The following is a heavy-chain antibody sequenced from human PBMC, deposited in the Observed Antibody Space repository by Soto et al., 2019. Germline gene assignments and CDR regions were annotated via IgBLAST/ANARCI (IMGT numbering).Heavy chain of an antibody. Sequence: PGGSLRLSCAASGFTFSSYSMNWVRQAPGKGLEWVSSISRSSSYIYYADSAKGRFTISRENAKNSLYLQMNSLRAEDTAVYYCARDQIVVVPAARAPGGFDYWGQGT. CDR2: ISRSSSYI. J-gene: IGHJ4*02. D-gene: IGHD2-2*01. CDR1: GFTFSSYS. V-gene: IGHV3-21*01. CDR3: ARDQIVVVPAARAPGGFDY.